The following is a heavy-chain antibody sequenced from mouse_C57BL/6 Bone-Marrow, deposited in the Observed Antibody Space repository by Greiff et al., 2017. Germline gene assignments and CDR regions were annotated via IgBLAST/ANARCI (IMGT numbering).Heavy chain of an antibody. V-gene: IGHV1-31*01. CDR1: GYSFTGYY. Sequence: EVKLVESGPELVKPGASVKISCKASGYSFTGYYMHWVKQSHGNILDWIGYIYPYNGVSSYNQKFKGKATLTVDKSSSTAYMELRSLTSEDSAVYYCARSSYGSGFAYWGQGTLVTVSA. D-gene: IGHD1-1*01. J-gene: IGHJ3*01. CDR3: ARSSYGSGFAY. CDR2: IYPYNGVS.